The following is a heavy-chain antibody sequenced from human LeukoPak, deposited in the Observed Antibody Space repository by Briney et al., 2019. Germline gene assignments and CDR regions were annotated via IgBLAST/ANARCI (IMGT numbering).Heavy chain of an antibody. J-gene: IGHJ4*02. CDR3: ARDTASSGHYYQY. V-gene: IGHV1-69*13. Sequence: GASVKVSCKASGGTFSSYAISWVRQVPGQGLEWMGGIIPIFGTTNYAQKFQGRVTITADESTSTAYMELSSLRSEDTAVYYCARDTASSGHYYQYWGQGTLVTVSS. CDR2: IIPIFGTT. CDR1: GGTFSSYA. D-gene: IGHD3-22*01.